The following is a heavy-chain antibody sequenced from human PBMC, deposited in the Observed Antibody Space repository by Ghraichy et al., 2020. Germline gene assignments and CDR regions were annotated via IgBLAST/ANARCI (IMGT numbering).Heavy chain of an antibody. CDR1: GFSLTDSW. CDR2: FSPDTNNI. J-gene: IGHJ4*02. D-gene: IGHD3/OR15-3a*01. CDR3: ARGVFGLVD. Sequence: GESLNISCVGSGFSLTDSWMYWVRQAPGKGLVWVSYFSPDTNNINYVESVKGRFTISRDTAMNTMFLQMNSLRVDDTAIYYCARGVFGLVDWGRGTLVTVSA. V-gene: IGHV3-74*01.